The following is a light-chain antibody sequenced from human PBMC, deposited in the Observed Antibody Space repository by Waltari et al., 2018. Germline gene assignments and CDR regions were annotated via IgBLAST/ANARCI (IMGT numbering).Light chain of an antibody. Sequence: ILLTQFPGTLSLSPGETATFSCRASQSVLSSSVGWYQQKPGQAPRLLIYGASNRATDIPDRFRGSGSGTDFTLTISRLEPEDFAVYYCQVYGSSPLTFGGGTKVEI. V-gene: IGKV3-20*01. J-gene: IGKJ4*01. CDR3: QVYGSSPLT. CDR1: QSVLSSS. CDR2: GAS.